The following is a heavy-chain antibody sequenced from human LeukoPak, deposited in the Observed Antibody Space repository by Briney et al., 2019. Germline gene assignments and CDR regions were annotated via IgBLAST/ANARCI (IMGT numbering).Heavy chain of an antibody. D-gene: IGHD1-26*01. Sequence: ASVKVSCKASGYTFTGYYMHWVRQAPGQGLEWMGRINPNSGGTNYAQKFQGRVTMTRDTSTSTAYMELSRLRSDDTAVYYCARVEWELPIDYWGQGTLVTVSS. CDR3: ARVEWELPIDY. CDR2: INPNSGGT. J-gene: IGHJ4*02. CDR1: GYTFTGYY. V-gene: IGHV1-2*06.